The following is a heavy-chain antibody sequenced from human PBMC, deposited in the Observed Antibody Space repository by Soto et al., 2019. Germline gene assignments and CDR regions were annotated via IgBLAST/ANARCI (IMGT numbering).Heavy chain of an antibody. CDR2: ISYDGSNK. CDR1: GFPFSSYG. V-gene: IGHV3-30*03. Sequence: QVQLVESGGGVVQPGRSLRLSCAASGFPFSSYGMHWVREAPGKGLEWVEVISYDGSNKYYADSVKGRFTFARDNSASTQYLQMNSLSREDTALYYCVGGQYYFDYRGQGTLVTVSP. CDR3: VGGQYYFDY. D-gene: IGHD3-10*01. J-gene: IGHJ4*02.